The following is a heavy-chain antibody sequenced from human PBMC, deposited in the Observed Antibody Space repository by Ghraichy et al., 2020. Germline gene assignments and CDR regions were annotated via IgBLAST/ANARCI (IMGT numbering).Heavy chain of an antibody. J-gene: IGHJ4*02. V-gene: IGHV3-7*03. CDR1: GFTFSTSW. Sequence: GGSLRLSCVASGFTFSTSWMSWVRQAPGKGLDWVANINQDGSDKYYVASVRGRFTISRDNAKNSLYLQMNSLRAEDTAVYYCARDPYHGSLDYWGQGTLVTVSS. D-gene: IGHD2-2*01. CDR3: ARDPYHGSLDY. CDR2: INQDGSDK.